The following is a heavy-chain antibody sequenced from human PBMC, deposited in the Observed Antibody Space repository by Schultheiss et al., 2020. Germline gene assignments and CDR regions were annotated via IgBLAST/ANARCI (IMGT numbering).Heavy chain of an antibody. J-gene: IGHJ2*01. CDR1: GGSISSYY. CDR2: IYYSGST. CDR3: SRAYYDFLSGYYTYWDFDL. V-gene: IGHV4-59*01. D-gene: IGHD3-3*01. Sequence: SETLSLTCTVSGGSISSYYWIWIRQPPGKGLEWIGYIYYSGSTNYNPSLKSRVTISVDTSKNQFSLKLSSVTAADTAVYYCSRAYYDFLSGYYTYWDFDLRGRGTLVTVSS.